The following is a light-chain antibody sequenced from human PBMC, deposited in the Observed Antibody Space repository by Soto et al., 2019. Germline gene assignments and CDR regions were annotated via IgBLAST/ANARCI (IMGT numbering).Light chain of an antibody. CDR1: QNIVTF. CDR3: QQYTDWPLT. Sequence: DIQMTQSPSSLSASVGDRVTITCRASQNIVTFLNWYQQKPGRAPKLLIYATSSLHSGVPSRFSGSASGTDFTLTISSLQPEDFAVYYCQQYTDWPLTCGQGTKGDIK. CDR2: ATS. V-gene: IGKV1-39*01. J-gene: IGKJ1*01.